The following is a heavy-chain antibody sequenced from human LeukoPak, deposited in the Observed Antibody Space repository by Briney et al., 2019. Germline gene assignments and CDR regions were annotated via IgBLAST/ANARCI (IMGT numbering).Heavy chain of an antibody. CDR1: GFTFSSYA. CDR2: ISYDGSNK. Sequence: GGSLRLSCAASGFTFSSYAMHWVRQAPGKGLEWVAIISYDGSNKYYADSVKGRFTISRDNSKNTLYLQMNSLRAEDTAVYYCAKEDSRSRYFDYWGQGTLVTVSS. V-gene: IGHV3-30*04. J-gene: IGHJ4*02. CDR3: AKEDSRSRYFDY. D-gene: IGHD6-6*01.